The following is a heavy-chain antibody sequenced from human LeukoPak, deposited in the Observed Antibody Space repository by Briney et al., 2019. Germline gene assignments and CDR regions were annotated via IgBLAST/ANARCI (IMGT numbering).Heavy chain of an antibody. V-gene: IGHV1-2*04. Sequence: ASVKVSCKASGYTFTGYYMHWVRQAPGQGLEWMGWINPNSGGTNYAQKFQGWVTMTRDTSISTAYMELSRLRSDDTAVYYCARGRRATVTSNWFDPWGQGTLVTVSS. CDR3: ARGRRATVTSNWFDP. CDR2: INPNSGGT. CDR1: GYTFTGYY. J-gene: IGHJ5*02. D-gene: IGHD4-17*01.